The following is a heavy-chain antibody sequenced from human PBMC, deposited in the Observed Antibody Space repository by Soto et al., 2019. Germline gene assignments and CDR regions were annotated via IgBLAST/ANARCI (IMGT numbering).Heavy chain of an antibody. J-gene: IGHJ4*02. V-gene: IGHV2-5*02. D-gene: IGHD2-2*01. CDR3: ARLLGYCSGSNCQYYVDS. CDR1: GFSLSTSGVG. CDR2: IYWDDDM. Sequence: QITLKESGPTLMEPTQTLTLTCTFSGFSLSTSGVGVGWIRQPPRKALEWLALIYWDDDMRYSSSLRSRLTIAKDNSEYQVVLTMTNMDPVDTATYYCARLLGYCSGSNCQYYVDSWGQGTLVTVSS.